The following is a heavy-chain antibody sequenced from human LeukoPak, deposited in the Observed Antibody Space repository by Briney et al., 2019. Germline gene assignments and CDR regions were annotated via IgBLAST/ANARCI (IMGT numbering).Heavy chain of an antibody. CDR1: GGSISSSSYY. J-gene: IGHJ4*02. CDR3: AFQPYSSSWYVLDY. D-gene: IGHD6-13*01. Sequence: SETLSLTCTVSGGSISSSSYYWGWIRQPPGKGLEWIGSIYYSGSTYYNPSLKSRVTISVDTSKNQFSLKLSSVTAADTAVYYCAFQPYSSSWYVLDYWGQGTLVTVSS. CDR2: IYYSGST. V-gene: IGHV4-39*01.